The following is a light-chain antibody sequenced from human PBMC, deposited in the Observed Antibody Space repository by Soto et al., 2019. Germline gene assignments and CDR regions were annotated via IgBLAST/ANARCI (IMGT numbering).Light chain of an antibody. CDR2: EVS. V-gene: IGLV2-14*01. Sequence: QSVLTQPASVSGPPGQSLTISCTGTNSDVGGYNYVSWYQQHPGKAPELMIYEVSHRPSGVSNRFSGSKSDNTASLTISGLQAEDEADYYCSSYTSISTLYVFGTGTKVTVL. J-gene: IGLJ1*01. CDR3: SSYTSISTLYV. CDR1: NSDVGGYNY.